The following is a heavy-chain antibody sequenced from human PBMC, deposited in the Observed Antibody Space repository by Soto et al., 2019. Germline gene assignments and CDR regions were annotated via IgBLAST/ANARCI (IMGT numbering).Heavy chain of an antibody. Sequence: AASVKVSCKASGYTFTGYYMHWVRQAPGQGLEWMGWINPNSGGTNYAQKFQGWVAMTRDTSISTAYMELSRLRSDDTAVYYCARERIQLWHGDWYYDGMDVWRQGTTVTVSS. V-gene: IGHV1-2*04. D-gene: IGHD5-18*01. J-gene: IGHJ6*01. CDR1: GYTFTGYY. CDR3: ARERIQLWHGDWYYDGMDV. CDR2: INPNSGGT.